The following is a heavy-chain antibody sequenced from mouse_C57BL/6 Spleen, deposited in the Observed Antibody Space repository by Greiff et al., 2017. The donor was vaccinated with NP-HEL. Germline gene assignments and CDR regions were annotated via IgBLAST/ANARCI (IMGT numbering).Heavy chain of an antibody. CDR1: GYTFTSYG. CDR3: AREDYGSAWFAY. Sequence: QVQLQQSGAELARPGASVKLSCKASGYTFTSYGISWVKQRTGQGLEWIGEIYPRSGNTYYNEKFKGKATLTADKSSSTAYMELRSLTSEDSAVYFCAREDYGSAWFAYWGQGTLVTVSA. V-gene: IGHV1-81*01. CDR2: IYPRSGNT. J-gene: IGHJ3*01. D-gene: IGHD1-1*01.